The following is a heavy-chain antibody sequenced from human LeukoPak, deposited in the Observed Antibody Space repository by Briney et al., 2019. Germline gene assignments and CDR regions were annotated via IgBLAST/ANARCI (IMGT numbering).Heavy chain of an antibody. CDR2: INPNSGDT. CDR3: ARTLMGATTRLDY. J-gene: IGHJ4*02. D-gene: IGHD1-26*01. V-gene: IGHV1-2*02. Sequence: ASVKVSCKASGYTFTGYYMHWVRQAPGQGLEWMGWINPNSGDTNYAQKFQGRVTMTRDTSITTAYMELSSLQSDDTAVYFCARTLMGATTRLDYWGQGALVTVSS. CDR1: GYTFTGYY.